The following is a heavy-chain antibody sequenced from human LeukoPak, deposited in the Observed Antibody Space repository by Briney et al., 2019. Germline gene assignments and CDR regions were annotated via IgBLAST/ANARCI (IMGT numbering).Heavy chain of an antibody. J-gene: IGHJ3*02. CDR3: ARPIAVAFDAFDI. D-gene: IGHD6-19*01. CDR2: IYPGDSDT. V-gene: IGHV5-51*01. Sequence: GESLKISCNGSGYSFTSYWIGWVRQMPGKGLEWMGIIYPGDSDTRYSPSFQGQVTISADKSISTAYLQWSSLKASDTAMYYCARPIAVAFDAFDIWGQGTMVTVP. CDR1: GYSFTSYW.